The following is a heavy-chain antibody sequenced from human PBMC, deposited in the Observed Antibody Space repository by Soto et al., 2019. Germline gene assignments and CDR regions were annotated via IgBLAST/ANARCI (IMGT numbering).Heavy chain of an antibody. CDR1: GYTFTSYG. D-gene: IGHD2-15*01. CDR2: ISAYNGNT. CDR3: ARDQVVIAATDRRIAVAWFQDYYYYGMDV. V-gene: IGHV1-18*01. Sequence: ASVKVSCKASGYTFTSYGISWVRQAPGQGLERMGWISAYNGNTNYAQKLQGRVTMTTDTSTSTAYMELRSLRSDDTAVYYCARDQVVIAATDRRIAVAWFQDYYYYGMDVWG. J-gene: IGHJ6*02.